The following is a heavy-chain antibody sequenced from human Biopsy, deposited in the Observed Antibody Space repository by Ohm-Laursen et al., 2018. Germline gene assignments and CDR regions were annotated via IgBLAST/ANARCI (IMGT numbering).Heavy chain of an antibody. J-gene: IGHJ2*01. CDR3: ARDRGFYSDRAVPGYFDL. D-gene: IGHD3-22*01. V-gene: IGHV4-59*01. CDR1: GDSISSYY. Sequence: SQTLSLTWTVSGDSISSYYWSWIRQPPGKGLEWIGYVYYTGSTDYNPSLQSRVTISVDTSKNRFSLRLRSVTPADTAIYYCARDRGFYSDRAVPGYFDLWGRGTLVTVSS. CDR2: VYYTGST.